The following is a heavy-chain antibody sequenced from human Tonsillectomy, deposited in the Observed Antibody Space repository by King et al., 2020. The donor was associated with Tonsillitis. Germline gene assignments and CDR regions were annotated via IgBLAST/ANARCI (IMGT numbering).Heavy chain of an antibody. CDR2: IYSGGSRA. CDR1: GFTFSSYA. Sequence: VQLVESGGGLVKPGGSLRLSCVASGFTFSSYAMSWVRQAPGKGLEWVSVIYSGGSRAFYADSVKGRVTISRENSKNTLYLEMNSLIAEDTAVYYCAKDTLYFGLDVWGQGTTVTVSS. J-gene: IGHJ6*02. CDR3: AKDTLYFGLDV. D-gene: IGHD2-21*01. V-gene: IGHV3-23*03.